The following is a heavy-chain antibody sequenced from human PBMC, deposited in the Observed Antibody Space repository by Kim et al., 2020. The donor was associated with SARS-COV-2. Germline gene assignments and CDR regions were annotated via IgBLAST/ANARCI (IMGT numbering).Heavy chain of an antibody. V-gene: IGHV3-33*06. J-gene: IGHJ6*02. Sequence: DSVKGRFTNSRDNSKNTLYLKMSSLRAEDTAVYYCAKVGKSYYYSYGMDVWGQGTTVTVSS. D-gene: IGHD1-26*01. CDR3: AKVGKSYYYSYGMDV.